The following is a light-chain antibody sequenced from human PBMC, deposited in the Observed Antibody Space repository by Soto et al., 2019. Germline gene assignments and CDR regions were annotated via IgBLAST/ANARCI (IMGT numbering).Light chain of an antibody. CDR1: QSVSTRS. CDR3: QQYNYLIT. V-gene: IGKV3-20*01. Sequence: EIVLTQSPGTLSLSPGERATLSCRASQSVSTRSLAWYQQKPGQAPRLLISGASSRAADIPDRFSGSGSGTDFTLTISRLEPEDFAVYFCQQYNYLITFGQGTRLEIK. J-gene: IGKJ5*01. CDR2: GAS.